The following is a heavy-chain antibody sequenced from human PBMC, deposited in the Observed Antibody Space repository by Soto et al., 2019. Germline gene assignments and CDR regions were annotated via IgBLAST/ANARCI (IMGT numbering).Heavy chain of an antibody. Sequence: QVQLVQSGAAVKKPGSSVKVSCKASVGTFSSYAISWVRQAPGQGVEWMGGSIPIFGTANYAQKFQGRVTITADESTSTAYMEVSSLRSEDTAVYYCARNSGYEDIGVVVAALSGPDYDGMDVW. CDR2: SIPIFGTA. CDR3: ARNSGYEDIGVVVAALSGPDYDGMDV. CDR1: VGTFSSYA. J-gene: IGHJ6*01. D-gene: IGHD2-15*01. V-gene: IGHV1-69*01.